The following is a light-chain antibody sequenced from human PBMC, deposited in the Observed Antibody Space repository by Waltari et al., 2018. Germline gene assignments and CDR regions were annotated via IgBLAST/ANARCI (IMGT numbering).Light chain of an antibody. V-gene: IGKV4-1*01. CDR1: QSVLYSSNNRNY. CDR2: WAS. J-gene: IGKJ1*01. Sequence: DIVMTQSPDSLAVSLGERATNNCKSSQSVLYSSNNRNYLAWYQQKPGQSPKLVIYWASTRESGVPDRFSGSGSGTDFTLTISSLQAEDVATYYCQQYYTTPWTFGQGTKVEIK. CDR3: QQYYTTPWT.